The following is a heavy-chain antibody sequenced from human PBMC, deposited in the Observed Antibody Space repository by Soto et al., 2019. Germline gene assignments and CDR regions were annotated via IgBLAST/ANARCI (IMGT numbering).Heavy chain of an antibody. CDR2: INPNSGGT. CDR1: GYTFTGYY. CDR3: AREDYDSSGYPVY. V-gene: IGHV1-2*04. D-gene: IGHD3-22*01. Sequence: ASVKVSFKASGYTFTGYYMHWVRQAPGQGLEWMGWINPNSGGTNYAQKFQGWVTMTTDTSISTAYMELSRLRSDDTAVYYCAREDYDSSGYPVYWGQRTLDTVSS. J-gene: IGHJ4*02.